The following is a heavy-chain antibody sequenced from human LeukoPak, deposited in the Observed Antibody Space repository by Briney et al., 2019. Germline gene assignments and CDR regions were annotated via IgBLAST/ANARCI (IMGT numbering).Heavy chain of an antibody. CDR3: ARVIVGATWYYYGMDV. Sequence: GGSLRLSCAASEFTFSNYALHWVRQAPGKGLQWVAVISYDGSNKYYADSVKGRFTISRDNSKNTLYLQMNSLRAEDTAVYYCARVIVGATWYYYGMDVWGQGTTVTVSS. CDR1: EFTFSNYA. CDR2: ISYDGSNK. D-gene: IGHD1-26*01. V-gene: IGHV3-30-3*01. J-gene: IGHJ6*02.